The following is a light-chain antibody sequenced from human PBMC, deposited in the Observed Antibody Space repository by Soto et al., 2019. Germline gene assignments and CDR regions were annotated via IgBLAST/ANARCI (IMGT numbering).Light chain of an antibody. Sequence: DIQMTQSPSTLSASVGDRVTITCRASQSISSWLAWYQQKPGKAPKVLIYDASSLESGVPSRFSGSGSGTEFTLTISSLQPDDSATYYCQQYGSYSSFTFGQGPKLEIK. CDR2: DAS. CDR1: QSISSW. V-gene: IGKV1-5*01. CDR3: QQYGSYSSFT. J-gene: IGKJ2*01.